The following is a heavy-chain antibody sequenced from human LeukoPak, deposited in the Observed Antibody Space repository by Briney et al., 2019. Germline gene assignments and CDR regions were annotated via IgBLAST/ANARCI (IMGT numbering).Heavy chain of an antibody. CDR3: AKGYGSYFLGAFDY. D-gene: IGHD1-26*01. CDR2: ISGSGGST. CDR1: GFTFSSYA. Sequence: GGSLRLPCAASGFTFSSYAMSWVRQAPGKGLEWVSAISGSGGSTYYADSVKGRFTISRDNSKNTLYLQMNSLRAEDTAVYYCAKGYGSYFLGAFDYWGQGTLVTVSS. V-gene: IGHV3-23*01. J-gene: IGHJ4*02.